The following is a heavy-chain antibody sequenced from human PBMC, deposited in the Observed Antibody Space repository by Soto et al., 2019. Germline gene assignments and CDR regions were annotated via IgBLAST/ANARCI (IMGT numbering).Heavy chain of an antibody. D-gene: IGHD4-17*01. V-gene: IGHV3-21*01. CDR2: ISSSSSYI. J-gene: IGHJ4*02. Sequence: GGSLRLSCAASGFTFSSYSMNWVRQAPGKGLEWVSSISSSSSYIYYADSVKGRFPISRDNAKNSLYLQMNSLRAEDTAVYYCARTIDYGDYAGYFDYWGQGTLVTVSS. CDR3: ARTIDYGDYAGYFDY. CDR1: GFTFSSYS.